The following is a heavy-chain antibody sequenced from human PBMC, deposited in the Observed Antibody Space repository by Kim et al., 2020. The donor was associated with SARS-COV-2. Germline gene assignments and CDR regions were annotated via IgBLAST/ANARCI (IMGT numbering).Heavy chain of an antibody. CDR1: GFTFSSYW. Sequence: GGSLRLSCAASGFTFSSYWMHWVRQAPGKGLVWVSRINSDGSSTSYADSVKGRFTISRDNAKNTLYLQMNSLRAEDTAVYYCARDVYWGCSGGSCYRSYWYFDLWGRGTLVTVSS. V-gene: IGHV3-74*01. CDR2: INSDGSST. D-gene: IGHD2-15*01. J-gene: IGHJ2*01. CDR3: ARDVYWGCSGGSCYRSYWYFDL.